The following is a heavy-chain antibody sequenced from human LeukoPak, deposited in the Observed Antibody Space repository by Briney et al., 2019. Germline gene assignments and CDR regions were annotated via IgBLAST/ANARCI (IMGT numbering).Heavy chain of an antibody. CDR1: GYTFTSYA. V-gene: IGHV1-3*01. J-gene: IGHJ6*02. CDR2: INAGNGNT. D-gene: IGHD2-2*01. CDR3: ARTPQLPYYYYGMDV. Sequence: ASVKVSCKASGYTFTSYAMHWVRQAPGQRLEWMGWINAGNGNTKYSQKVQGRVTITRDTSASTAYMELSSLRSEDTAVYYCARTPQLPYYYYGMDVWGQGTTVTVSS.